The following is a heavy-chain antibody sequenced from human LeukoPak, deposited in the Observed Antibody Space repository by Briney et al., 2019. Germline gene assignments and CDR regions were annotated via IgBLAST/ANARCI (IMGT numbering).Heavy chain of an antibody. J-gene: IGHJ3*02. CDR3: ARILRYFDWTQEDAFDI. CDR1: GFTFSDYY. CDR2: ISSSGSTI. Sequence: PGGSLRLSCAASGFTFSDYYMSWIRQAPGKGLEWVSYISSSGSTIYYADSVKGRFTISRDNAKNSLYLQMNSLRAEDTAVYYCARILRYFDWTQEDAFDIWGQGTMVTVSS. V-gene: IGHV3-11*01. D-gene: IGHD3-9*01.